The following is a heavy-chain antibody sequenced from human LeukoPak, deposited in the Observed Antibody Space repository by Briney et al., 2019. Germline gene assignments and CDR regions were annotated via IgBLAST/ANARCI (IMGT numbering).Heavy chain of an antibody. J-gene: IGHJ4*02. V-gene: IGHV3-23*01. CDR2: ISSNGGST. CDR1: GFTFSDFA. D-gene: IGHD1-26*01. CDR3: AKVAHSGSYGLFDS. Sequence: PGGSLSHSCAASGFTFSDFAMSWVRQTPGKGLQWVSAISSNGGSTYYADSVKGRFTVSRDMSTNTLYLQMNSLRAGDTAVYYCAKVAHSGSYGLFDSWGQGAPVSVSS.